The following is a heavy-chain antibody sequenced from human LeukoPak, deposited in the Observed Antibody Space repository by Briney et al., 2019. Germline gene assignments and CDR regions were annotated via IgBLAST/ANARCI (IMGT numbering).Heavy chain of an antibody. J-gene: IGHJ5*02. V-gene: IGHV1-2*06. CDR1: GYTFTGYY. Sequence: ASVKVSCKASGYTFTGYYMHWVRQAPGQGLEWMGRINPNSGGTNYAQKFQGRVTMTRDTSISTAYMELSRLRSDDTAVYYCARVSPRITIFGVVPTTRTWFDPWGQGTLVTASS. CDR2: INPNSGGT. CDR3: ARVSPRITIFGVVPTTRTWFDP. D-gene: IGHD3-3*01.